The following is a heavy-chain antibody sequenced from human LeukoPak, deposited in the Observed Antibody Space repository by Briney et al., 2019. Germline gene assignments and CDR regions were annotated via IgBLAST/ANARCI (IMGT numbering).Heavy chain of an antibody. CDR2: TYYRSQWFD. V-gene: IGHV6-1*01. J-gene: IGHJ4*02. D-gene: IGHD1-26*01. CDR1: GDSVSNNRAS. CDR3: VRIRGLGLFDY. Sequence: SQTLSLTSAISGDSVSNNRASWGWIRQSPSRGLEWLGRTYYRSQWFDDYRPSARSRITINPDTSKNQFSLQMNSVTPEDTAVYYCVRIRGLGLFDYWGQGTLVTVSS.